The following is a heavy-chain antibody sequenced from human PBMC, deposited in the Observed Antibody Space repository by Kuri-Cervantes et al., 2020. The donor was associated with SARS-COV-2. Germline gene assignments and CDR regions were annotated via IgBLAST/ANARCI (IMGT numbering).Heavy chain of an antibody. Sequence: GESLKISCAASGFTFSSYWMAWVRQAPGKGLEWVAVISYDGSNKYYADSVKGRFTISRDNSKNTLYLQMNSLRAEDTAVYYCAKSSGTADGGFDPWGQGTLVTVSS. CDR3: AKSSGTADGGFDP. V-gene: IGHV3-30*18. CDR2: ISYDGSNK. CDR1: GFTFSSYW. D-gene: IGHD6-19*01. J-gene: IGHJ5*02.